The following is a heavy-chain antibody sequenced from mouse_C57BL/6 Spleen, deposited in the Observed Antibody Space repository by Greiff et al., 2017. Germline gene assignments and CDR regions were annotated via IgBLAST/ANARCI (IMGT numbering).Heavy chain of an antibody. CDR3: AWGQPADY. CDR2: IDPSDSYT. V-gene: IGHV1-50*01. CDR1: GYTFTSYW. D-gene: IGHD3-3*01. J-gene: IGHJ2*01. Sequence: QVQLKQPGAELVKPGASVKLSCKASGYTFTSYWMQWVKQRPGQGLEWIGEIDPSDSYTNYNQKFKGKATLTVDTSSSTAYMQLSSLTSEDSAVYYCAWGQPADYWGQGTTLTVSS.